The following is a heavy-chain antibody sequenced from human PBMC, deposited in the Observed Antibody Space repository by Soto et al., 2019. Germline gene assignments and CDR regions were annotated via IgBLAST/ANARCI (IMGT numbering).Heavy chain of an antibody. CDR3: PRRSNWNDNYCDP. J-gene: IGHJ5*02. CDR1: GTSISVHVYY. Sequence: XDTLSVTCPSSGTSISVHVYYWPWFRQPPGKGLEWLGSSYYSGTTYFNPSLKSRATISVDTSKNQFSLRLTSVTAADTAIYYGPRRSNWNDNYCDPCGPRALVTVPS. CDR2: SYYSGTT. D-gene: IGHD1-1*01. V-gene: IGHV4-39*01.